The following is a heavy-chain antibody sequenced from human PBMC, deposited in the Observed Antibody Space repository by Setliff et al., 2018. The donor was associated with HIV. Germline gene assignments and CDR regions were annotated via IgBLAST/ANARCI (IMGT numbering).Heavy chain of an antibody. Sequence: GESLKISCAASGFTFSSYGMHWVRQAPGKGLEWVAVIWYDGSNKYYADSVKGRFTISRDNSKNTLYLQMNSLRAEDTAVYYCAKDGAAVWGLYYYYGMDVWGQGTTGTVS. CDR3: AKDGAAVWGLYYYYGMDV. CDR2: IWYDGSNK. J-gene: IGHJ6*02. CDR1: GFTFSSYG. D-gene: IGHD6-13*01. V-gene: IGHV3-33*06.